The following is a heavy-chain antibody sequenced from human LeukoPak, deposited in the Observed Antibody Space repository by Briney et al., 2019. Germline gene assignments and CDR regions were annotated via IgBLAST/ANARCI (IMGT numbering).Heavy chain of an antibody. CDR1: GYTFTSYY. CDR2: INPSGGST. D-gene: IGHD3-10*01. J-gene: IGHJ5*02. V-gene: IGHV1-46*01. CDR3: ARDRGTWFSSVNWFDP. Sequence: GASVKVSCKASGYTFTSYYMHWVRQAPGQGLEWMGIINPSGGSTSYAQKFQGRVTMTRDTSTSTVYMELSSLRSEDTAVYYCARDRGTWFSSVNWFDPWGQGTLVTVSS.